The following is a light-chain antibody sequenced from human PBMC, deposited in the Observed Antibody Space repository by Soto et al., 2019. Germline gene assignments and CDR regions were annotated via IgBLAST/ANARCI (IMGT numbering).Light chain of an antibody. CDR3: QQYNDWTRT. J-gene: IGKJ1*01. V-gene: IGKV3-15*01. CDR2: GAS. CDR1: QSVGIN. Sequence: EVVMTQSPAILSVSPGERSTLSCMASQSVGINVAWYQQKPGQAPRLFIYGASTRATGSPDRFSGSGSATEFTLTISSLMYEDFAVYYCQQYNDWTRTFGQGTKVDIK.